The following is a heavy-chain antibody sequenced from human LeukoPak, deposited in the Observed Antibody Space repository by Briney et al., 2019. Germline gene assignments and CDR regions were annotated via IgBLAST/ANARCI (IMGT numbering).Heavy chain of an antibody. CDR3: ARAGVAEYYYYGMDV. D-gene: IGHD3-3*01. CDR1: GYTFTSYG. Sequence: ASVKVSCKASGYTFTSYGISWVRQAPGQGLEWMGWISAYNGNTNYARKLQGRVTMTTDTSTSTAYMELRSLRSDDTAVYYCARAGVAEYYYYGMDVWGQGTTVTVSS. V-gene: IGHV1-18*01. CDR2: ISAYNGNT. J-gene: IGHJ6*02.